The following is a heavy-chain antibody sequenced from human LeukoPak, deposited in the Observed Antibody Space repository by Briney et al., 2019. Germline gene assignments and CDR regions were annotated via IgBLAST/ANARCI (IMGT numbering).Heavy chain of an antibody. V-gene: IGHV4-30-4*08. D-gene: IGHD3-22*01. J-gene: IGHJ6*04. CDR2: IYYSGST. CDR3: VRVVSSGYSRMDV. Sequence: SETLSLTCTVSGGSISSGDYYWSWIRQPPGKGLEWIGHIYYSGSTYYNPSLKSRVSISVDTSKNQFSLKLSSVTAADTAVYYCVRVVSSGYSRMDVWGKGTTVTVSS. CDR1: GGSISSGDYY.